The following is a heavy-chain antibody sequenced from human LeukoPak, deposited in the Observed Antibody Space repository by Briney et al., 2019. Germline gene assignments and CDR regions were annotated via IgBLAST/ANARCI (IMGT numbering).Heavy chain of an antibody. CDR2: VNHSGST. D-gene: IGHD6-19*01. V-gene: IGHV4-34*01. J-gene: IGHJ4*02. CDR1: GGSFSAFY. CDR3: ARDRSSGWYFDY. Sequence: TSETLSLTCGVYGGSFSAFYWNWIRQPPGKGLEWVGEVNHSGSTYYNPSLKSRVTFSVDTSKKQFSLKLTSVTAADTAVYYCARDRSSGWYFDYWGQGTLVTVSS.